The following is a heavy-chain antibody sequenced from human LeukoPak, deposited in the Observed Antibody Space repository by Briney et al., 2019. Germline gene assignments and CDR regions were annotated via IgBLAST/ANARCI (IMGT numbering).Heavy chain of an antibody. CDR2: IGGSGATA. J-gene: IGHJ4*02. D-gene: IGHD3/OR15-3a*01. V-gene: IGHV3-23*01. Sequence: GGSLRLSCEASGFAFANQGMIWVRQVQGKGLDWVSAIGGSGATAYYADSVKGRFTISRDNSKNTMYLRMNSLRADDTAVYYCAKLEGSWTDHWGQGILVNVFS. CDR1: GFAFANQG. CDR3: AKLEGSWTDH.